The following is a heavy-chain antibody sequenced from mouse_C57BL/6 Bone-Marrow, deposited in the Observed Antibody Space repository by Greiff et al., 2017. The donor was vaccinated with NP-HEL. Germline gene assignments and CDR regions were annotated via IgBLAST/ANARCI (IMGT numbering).Heavy chain of an antibody. J-gene: IGHJ3*01. CDR1: GFTFSSYT. D-gene: IGHD1-1*01. Sequence: EVKVVESGGGLVKPGGSLKLSCAASGFTFSSYTMSWVRQTPEKRLEWVATISGGGGNTYYPDSVKGRFTISRDNAKNTLYLQMSSLRSEDTALYYCARSGYYGSASYWGQGTLVTVSA. CDR2: ISGGGGNT. V-gene: IGHV5-9*01. CDR3: ARSGYYGSASY.